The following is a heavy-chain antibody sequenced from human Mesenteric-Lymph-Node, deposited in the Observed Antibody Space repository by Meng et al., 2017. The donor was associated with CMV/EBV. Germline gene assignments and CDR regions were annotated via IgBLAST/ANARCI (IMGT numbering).Heavy chain of an antibody. V-gene: IGHV5-51*01. CDR1: GYTFTSYW. D-gene: IGHD6-19*01. CDR2: HYPGDSDT. CDR3: ARLHSSGRYY. Sequence: GGSLRLSCKVSGYTFTSYWIDWVRRMPGKGLEWMGIHYPGDSDTRFSPSFQGQVTISADKSISTACLQWSSLKASDTAMYYCARLHSSGRYYWGQGTLVTVSS. J-gene: IGHJ4*02.